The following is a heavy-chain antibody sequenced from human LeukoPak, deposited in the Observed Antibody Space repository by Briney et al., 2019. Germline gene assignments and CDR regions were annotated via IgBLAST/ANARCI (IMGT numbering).Heavy chain of an antibody. V-gene: IGHV4-34*01. J-gene: IGHJ4*02. Sequence: SETLSLTCAVYGGSFSGYYWSWIRQPPGKGLEWIGEINHSGSTNYNPSLKSRVTISVDTSKNQFSLKLSSVTAADTAVYYCASLYYYDSSGYYRDYWGQGTLVTVSS. CDR1: GGSFSGYY. CDR3: ASLYYYDSSGYYRDY. CDR2: INHSGST. D-gene: IGHD3-22*01.